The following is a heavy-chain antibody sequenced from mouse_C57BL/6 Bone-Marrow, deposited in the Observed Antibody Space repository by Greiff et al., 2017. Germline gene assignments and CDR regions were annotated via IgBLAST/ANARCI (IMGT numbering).Heavy chain of an antibody. CDR3: ARDPLWLPCDY. J-gene: IGHJ2*01. V-gene: IGHV1-42*01. CDR2: INPSTGGT. D-gene: IGHD2-2*01. CDR1: GYSFTGYY. Sequence: EVQLQQSGPELVKPGASVKISCKASGYSFTGYYMNWVKQSPEKSLEWIGEINPSTGGTTYNQKFKAKATLTVANSSSTAYMQLQSLTSEDSAVYYCARDPLWLPCDYWGQGTTLTVSS.